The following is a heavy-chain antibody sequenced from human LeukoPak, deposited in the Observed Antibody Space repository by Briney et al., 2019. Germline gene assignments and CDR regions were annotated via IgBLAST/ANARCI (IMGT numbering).Heavy chain of an antibody. V-gene: IGHV1-18*01. Sequence: ASVKVSCKASGYTFSNYGITWVRQAPGQGLEWMGWTSADNGNANYAQKVQGRVTMTTDTSTSTAYMELRSLRSDDTAVYYCARVTYYYDRRGYYIEPVPPDYWGQGTLVSVSS. D-gene: IGHD3-22*01. CDR3: ARVTYYYDRRGYYIEPVPPDY. J-gene: IGHJ4*02. CDR1: GYTFSNYG. CDR2: TSADNGNA.